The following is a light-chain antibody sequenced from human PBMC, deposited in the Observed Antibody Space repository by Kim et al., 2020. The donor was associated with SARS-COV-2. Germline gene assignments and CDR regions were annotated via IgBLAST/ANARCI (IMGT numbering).Light chain of an antibody. CDR1: QSVSSSY. CDR3: QQYGSSPPWT. CDR2: GAS. V-gene: IGKV3-20*01. J-gene: IGKJ1*01. Sequence: EIVLTQSPGTLSLSPGERATLSCRASQSVSSSYLAWYQQKPGQAPSLLIYGASSRATGIPDRFSGSGSGTDFTLTISRLEPEDFAVYYCQQYGSSPPWTFGQGTTVDIK.